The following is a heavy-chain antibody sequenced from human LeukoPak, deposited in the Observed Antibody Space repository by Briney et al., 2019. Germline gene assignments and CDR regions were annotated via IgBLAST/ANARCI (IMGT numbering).Heavy chain of an antibody. V-gene: IGHV3-30-3*01. J-gene: IGHJ4*02. D-gene: IGHD6-19*01. CDR1: GFTFSSYA. CDR3: ARDSSSSGQWLVRGAFDY. CDR2: ISYDGSNK. Sequence: GRSLRLSCAASGFTFSSYAMHWVRQAPGKGLEWVAVISYDGSNKYYADSVKGRFTISRDNSKNTLYLQMNSLRAEDTAVYYCARDSSSSGQWLVRGAFDYWGQGTLVTVSS.